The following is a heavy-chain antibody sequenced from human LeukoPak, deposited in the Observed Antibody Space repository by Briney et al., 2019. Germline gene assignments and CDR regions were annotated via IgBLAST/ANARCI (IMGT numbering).Heavy chain of an antibody. J-gene: IGHJ4*02. CDR1: GGSISSYY. CDR2: IYNSGSP. D-gene: IGHD4-17*01. Sequence: PSETLSLTCTVSGGSISSYYWSWIRPPAGKGLEWIGRIYNSGSPNYNPSLKSRVTMSVDTSTNQFSLKLSSVTAADTAVYYCARTHDYGDYGPFDYWGQGTLVTVSA. V-gene: IGHV4-4*07. CDR3: ARTHDYGDYGPFDY.